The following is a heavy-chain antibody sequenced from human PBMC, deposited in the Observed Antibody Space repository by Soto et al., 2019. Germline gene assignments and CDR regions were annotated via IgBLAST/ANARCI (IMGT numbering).Heavy chain of an antibody. D-gene: IGHD3-22*01. J-gene: IGHJ3*02. CDR1: GFTFSSYA. CDR3: AKDQDYYDSSGYYSGSNAFDI. V-gene: IGHV3-23*01. CDR2: ISGGGGST. Sequence: PGGSLRLSCAASGFTFSSYAMSWVRQAPGKGLEWVSAISGGGGSTYYADSVKGRFTISRDNSKNTLYLQMNSLRAEDTAVYYCAKDQDYYDSSGYYSGSNAFDIWGQGTMVTVSS.